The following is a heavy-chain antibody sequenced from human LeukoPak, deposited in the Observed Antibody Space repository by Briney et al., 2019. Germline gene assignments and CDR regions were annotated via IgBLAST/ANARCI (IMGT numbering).Heavy chain of an antibody. V-gene: IGHV3-21*01. CDR1: GFTFNAYT. CDR2: MSSSRDYV. Sequence: GGSLRLSCGASGFTFNAYTMHWVRQVPGKGLEWVSSMSSSRDYVFYADSVKGRFTIFRDNANQSLDLEMSSLRGEDTAIYYCARGLVGAAFDYWGRGTLVTVPS. D-gene: IGHD1-26*01. CDR3: ARGLVGAAFDY. J-gene: IGHJ4*02.